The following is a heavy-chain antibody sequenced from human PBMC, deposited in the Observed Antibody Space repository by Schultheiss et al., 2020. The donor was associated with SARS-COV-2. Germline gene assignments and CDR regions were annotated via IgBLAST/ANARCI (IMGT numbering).Heavy chain of an antibody. J-gene: IGHJ3*02. D-gene: IGHD6-13*01. V-gene: IGHV4-59*11. CDR3: ARDRVYSRWNAFDI. CDR1: GFSFRDRY. CDR2: IYYSGST. Sequence: GSLRLSCAASGFSFRDRYMDWVRQAPGKGLEWIGYIYYSGSTNYNPSLKSRVTISVDTSKNQFSLKLSSVTAADTAVYYCARDRVYSRWNAFDIWGQGTMVTVSS.